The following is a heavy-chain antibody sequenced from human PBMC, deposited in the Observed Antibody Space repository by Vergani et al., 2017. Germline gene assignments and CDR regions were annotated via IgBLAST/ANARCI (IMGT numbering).Heavy chain of an antibody. CDR2: IYDNEIT. D-gene: IGHD3-22*01. CDR1: GASISSRSSY. Sequence: QLQLHESGPGLVKPSETLSLTCSVSGASISSRSSYWGWVRQLPGKGLEWIGSIYDNEITYYNPSLKSRVTISVDTSKNQFSLKLSSVTAADTAVYYCARDCSMIVVVTLDAFDIWGQGTMVTVSS. J-gene: IGHJ3*02. V-gene: IGHV4-39*07. CDR3: ARDCSMIVVVTLDAFDI.